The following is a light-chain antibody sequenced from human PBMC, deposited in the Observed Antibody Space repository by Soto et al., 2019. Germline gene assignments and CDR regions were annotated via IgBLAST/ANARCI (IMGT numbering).Light chain of an antibody. CDR3: QQSYNFPRT. CDR1: QNIDTY. Sequence: DIQMTQSPSSLSASVGDRVTITCRASQNIDTYLNWYLQKPGQAPKLLIYSAYSLQSGVSPRFSGDGSGTDFTLTISSLQPEDFATYYCQQSYNFPRTFGHGTTVEF. CDR2: SAY. J-gene: IGKJ1*01. V-gene: IGKV1-39*01.